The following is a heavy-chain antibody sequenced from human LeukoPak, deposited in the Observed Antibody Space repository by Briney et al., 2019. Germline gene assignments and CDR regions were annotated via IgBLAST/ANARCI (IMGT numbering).Heavy chain of an antibody. D-gene: IGHD3-22*01. V-gene: IGHV1-69*04. CDR3: AREYYYDSSGFNDAFDI. CDR2: IIPILGIA. Sequence: GASVKVSCKASGGTFSSYAISWVRQAPGQGLEWMGRIIPILGIANYAQKFQGRVTITADKSTSTAYMELSSLRSEDTAVYYCAREYYYDSSGFNDAFDIWGQGTMVTVSS. J-gene: IGHJ3*02. CDR1: GGTFSSYA.